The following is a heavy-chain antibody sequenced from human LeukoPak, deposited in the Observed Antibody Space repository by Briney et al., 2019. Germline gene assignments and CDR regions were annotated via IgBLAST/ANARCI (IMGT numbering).Heavy chain of an antibody. J-gene: IGHJ6*02. CDR1: GYTFTSYY. D-gene: IGHD6-19*01. CDR2: INPSGGST. CDR3: AREGLAVAGPRHGMDV. V-gene: IGHV1-46*01. Sequence: ASVKVSCKASGYTFTSYYMHWVRQAPGQGLEWMGIINPSGGSTSYAQKFQGRVTMTRDTSTSTVYVELSSLRSEDTAVYYCAREGLAVAGPRHGMDVWGQGTTVTVSS.